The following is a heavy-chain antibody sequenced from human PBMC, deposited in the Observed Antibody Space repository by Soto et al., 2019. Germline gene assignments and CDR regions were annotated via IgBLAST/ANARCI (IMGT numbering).Heavy chain of an antibody. V-gene: IGHV4-59*08. CDR2: EYSGST. Sequence: QVQLQESGPGLVTPSETLSLTCTVSGASITRDHWNWIRQPPGKGLEWIGEYSGSTNYNPSLKSRVTISVDTSKNQFSLKLSSVTAAATAVYFCATYTSGGGGRGYWGQGTLVTVSS. CDR3: ATYTSGGGGRGY. D-gene: IGHD6-19*01. J-gene: IGHJ4*02. CDR1: GASITRDH.